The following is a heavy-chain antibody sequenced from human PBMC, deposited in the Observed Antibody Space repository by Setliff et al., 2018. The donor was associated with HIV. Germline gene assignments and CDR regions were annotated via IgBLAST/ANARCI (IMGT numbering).Heavy chain of an antibody. J-gene: IGHJ5*02. V-gene: IGHV2-5*05. CDR2: IYWDDEQ. Sequence: SGPTLVNPTQTLTLTCTFSGFSLSTSGVGVGWIRQPPGKTLEWLARIYWDDEQRYVPSLQSRLSITKDPSENQVVLTMTNMDPVDTATYYCAHRRGGDRGTNNWFDPGGQGALVTVSS. D-gene: IGHD1-1*01. CDR3: AHRRGGDRGTNNWFDP. CDR1: GFSLSTSGVG.